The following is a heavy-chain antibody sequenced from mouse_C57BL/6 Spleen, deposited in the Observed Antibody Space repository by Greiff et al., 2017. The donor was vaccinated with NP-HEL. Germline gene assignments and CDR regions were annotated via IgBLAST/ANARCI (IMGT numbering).Heavy chain of an antibody. CDR1: GYAFSSSW. CDR3: ARSGGYDRELDY. J-gene: IGHJ2*01. V-gene: IGHV1-82*01. CDR2: IYPGDGDT. D-gene: IGHD2-2*01. Sequence: QVQLQQSGPELVKPGASVKISCKASGYAFSSSWMNWVKQRPGKGLEWIGRIYPGDGDTNYNGKFKGKATLTADKSSSTAYMQLSSLTSEDSAVDICARSGGYDRELDYWGKGTTLTVSS.